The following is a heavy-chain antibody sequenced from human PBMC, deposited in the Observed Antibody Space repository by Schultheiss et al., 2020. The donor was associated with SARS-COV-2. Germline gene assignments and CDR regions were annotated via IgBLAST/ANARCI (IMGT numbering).Heavy chain of an antibody. D-gene: IGHD6-19*01. CDR2: INSDGSST. Sequence: GESLKISCAASGFTFSSYWMHWVRQAPGKGLVWVSRINSDGSSTSYADSVKGRFTISRDNAKNTLYLQMNSLRAEDTAVYYCARGGSSGWYGGFDYWGQGTLVTVSS. CDR3: ARGGSSGWYGGFDY. CDR1: GFTFSSYW. J-gene: IGHJ4*02. V-gene: IGHV3-74*01.